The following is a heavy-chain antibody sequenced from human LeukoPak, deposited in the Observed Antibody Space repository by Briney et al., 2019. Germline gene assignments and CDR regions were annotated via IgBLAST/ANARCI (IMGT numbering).Heavy chain of an antibody. Sequence: SETLSLTCTVSGGSISSYYLNWIRQPPGKGLEWIGSINYSGSTNYNPSLKSRVTISIDTSKSQFSLKLSSVTAADTAVYYCARDYFTSYYYYGMDVWGQGTTVTVSS. CDR2: INYSGST. J-gene: IGHJ6*02. CDR3: ARDYFTSYYYYGMDV. V-gene: IGHV4-59*01. D-gene: IGHD2/OR15-2a*01. CDR1: GGSISSYY.